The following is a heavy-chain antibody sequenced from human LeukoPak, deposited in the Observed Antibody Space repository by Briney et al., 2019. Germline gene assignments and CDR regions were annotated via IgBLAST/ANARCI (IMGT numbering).Heavy chain of an antibody. V-gene: IGHV4-59*01. Sequence: SETLSLTCTVSGGSISSYYWSWIRQPPGKGLEWIGYIYYSGSTNYNPSLKSRVTISVDTSKNLFSLKLSSVTAADTAVYYCASTKGYSGYEFDYWGQGTLVTVSS. CDR1: GGSISSYY. J-gene: IGHJ4*02. D-gene: IGHD5-12*01. CDR2: IYYSGST. CDR3: ASTKGYSGYEFDY.